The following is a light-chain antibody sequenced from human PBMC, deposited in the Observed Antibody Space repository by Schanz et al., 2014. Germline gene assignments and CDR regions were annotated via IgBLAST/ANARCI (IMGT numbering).Light chain of an antibody. CDR2: DAS. Sequence: EIVLTQSPATLSLSPGERVTLSCRASQSVSSYLAWYQQKPGQAPRLLIYDASNRATGIPARFSGSGSGTDFTLTISCLEPEEFAVYYCQQHRNWRTFVQGTQVDI. J-gene: IGKJ1*01. CDR3: QQHRNWRT. CDR1: QSVSSY. V-gene: IGKV3-11*01.